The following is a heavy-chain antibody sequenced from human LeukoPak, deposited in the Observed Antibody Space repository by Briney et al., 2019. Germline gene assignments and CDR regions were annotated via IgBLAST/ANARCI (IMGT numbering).Heavy chain of an antibody. J-gene: IGHJ4*02. CDR2: INHSGST. CDR1: GGSFSGYY. Sequence: SETLSLTCAVYGGSFSGYYWSWIRQPPGKGLEWIGEINHSGSTNYNPSLKSRVTISVDTSKNQFSLKLSSVTAADTAVYYCAREPYCSGGSCYSGTDYWGQGTLVTVSS. V-gene: IGHV4-34*01. D-gene: IGHD2-15*01. CDR3: AREPYCSGGSCYSGTDY.